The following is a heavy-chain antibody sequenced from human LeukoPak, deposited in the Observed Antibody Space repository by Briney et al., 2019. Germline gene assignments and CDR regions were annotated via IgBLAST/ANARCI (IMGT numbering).Heavy chain of an antibody. V-gene: IGHV4-39*02. J-gene: IGHJ4*02. CDR1: GGSTSSGNYY. D-gene: IGHD3-3*01. CDR2: ISSSGNT. Sequence: SETLFLTCTVSGGSTSSGNYYRGWIRQPPGKGLEWIGGISSSGNTYYNPSLKSRITISIDTSKNHFSLKLSSVTAADTAVYYCARLGAGPTYYDFWSGYSSFYFDYWGQGTLVTVSS. CDR3: ARLGAGPTYYDFWSGYSSFYFDY.